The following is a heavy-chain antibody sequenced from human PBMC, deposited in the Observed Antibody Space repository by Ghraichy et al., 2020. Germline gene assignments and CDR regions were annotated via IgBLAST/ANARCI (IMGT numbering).Heavy chain of an antibody. J-gene: IGHJ4*02. CDR1: GGSISSSSYY. CDR2: IYYSGST. D-gene: IGHD6-13*01. CDR3: AWYSSSWYFDY. V-gene: IGHV4-39*01. Sequence: SETLSLTCTVSGGSISSSSYYWGWIRQPPGKGLEWIGSIYYSGSTYYNPSLKSRVTISVDTSKNQFSLKLSSVTAADTAVYYCAWYSSSWYFDYWGQGTLVTVSS.